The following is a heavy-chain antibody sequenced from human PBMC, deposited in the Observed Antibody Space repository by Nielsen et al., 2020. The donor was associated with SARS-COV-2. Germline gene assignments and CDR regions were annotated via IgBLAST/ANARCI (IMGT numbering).Heavy chain of an antibody. D-gene: IGHD7-27*01. CDR3: AKDGGWLTGDLGAFDI. V-gene: IGHV3-66*02. Sequence: GGSLRLSCAASGFTVSSNYMSWVRQAPGKGLEWVSVIYSGGSTYYADSVKGRFTISRDNSKNTLYLQMNSLRAEDTAVYYCAKDGGWLTGDLGAFDIWGQGTMVTVSS. CDR2: IYSGGST. CDR1: GFTVSSNY. J-gene: IGHJ3*02.